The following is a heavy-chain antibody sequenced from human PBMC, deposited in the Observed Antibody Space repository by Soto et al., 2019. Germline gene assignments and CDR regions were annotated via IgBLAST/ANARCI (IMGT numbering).Heavy chain of an antibody. V-gene: IGHV3-23*01. Sequence: GGSLRLSCTASGFSFTSYAMNWVRQAPGKGLEWVSTISSSGGGTYYADSVKGRFTISRDNSKNTLSLQMNSLRAEDTAVYYSAKEAVDTARATLPRSRYYGMDGWGQGTTFTVSS. CDR2: ISSSGGGT. CDR3: AKEAVDTARATLPRSRYYGMDG. D-gene: IGHD5-18*01. CDR1: GFSFTSYA. J-gene: IGHJ6*02.